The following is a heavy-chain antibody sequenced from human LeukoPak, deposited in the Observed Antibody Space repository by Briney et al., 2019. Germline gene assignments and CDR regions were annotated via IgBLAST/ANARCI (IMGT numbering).Heavy chain of an antibody. CDR2: IKQDGSEK. J-gene: IGHJ6*02. V-gene: IGHV3-7*03. Sequence: GGSLRLSCAASGFTFSSYWMSWVRQAPGKGLEWVANIKQDGSEKYYVDSVKGRFTISRDNAKNSLYLQMNSLTAEDTAVYYCAKASGYSYGYWYYGMDVWGQGTAVTVSS. CDR3: AKASGYSYGYWYYGMDV. D-gene: IGHD5-18*01. CDR1: GFTFSSYW.